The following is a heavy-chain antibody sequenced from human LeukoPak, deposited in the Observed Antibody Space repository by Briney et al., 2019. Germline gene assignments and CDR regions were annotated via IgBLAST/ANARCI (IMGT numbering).Heavy chain of an antibody. CDR2: ISSGSSTI. CDR1: GFTFSSFS. J-gene: IGHJ6*02. Sequence: GGSLRLSCAASGFTFSSFSMNWVRQAPGKGLEWVSHISSGSSTIFYADSVKGRFTISRDDAKNSLYLQVNSLRAEDTAVYYCARDPYSSGWPSYYYYGMDVWGQGTTVTVSS. CDR3: ARDPYSSGWPSYYYYGMDV. D-gene: IGHD6-19*01. V-gene: IGHV3-48*01.